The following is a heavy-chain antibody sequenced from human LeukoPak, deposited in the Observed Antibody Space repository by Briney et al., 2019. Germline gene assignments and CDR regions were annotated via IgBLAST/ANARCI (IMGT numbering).Heavy chain of an antibody. CDR2: IRYDGSKE. J-gene: IGHJ4*02. CDR1: GFTFSSYG. CDR3: AKDSRYYYVDY. D-gene: IGHD1-14*01. Sequence: GGSLKLSREASGFTFSSYGMHWVRQAPGKGLEWVAFIRYDGSKEYYADSVKGRFTISRDNSKNTLYLQMNSLKTEDTAVYYCAKDSRYYYVDYWGQGTLVTVSS. V-gene: IGHV3-30*02.